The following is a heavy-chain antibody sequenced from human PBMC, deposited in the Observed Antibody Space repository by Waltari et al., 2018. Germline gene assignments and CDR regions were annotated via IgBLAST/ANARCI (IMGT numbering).Heavy chain of an antibody. CDR3: ARTTVTPDYYYYYYMDV. CDR2: IYPSGST. V-gene: IGHV4-38-2*01. CDR1: GYSISSGYY. J-gene: IGHJ6*03. Sequence: QVQLQESGPGLVKPSETLSLTCAVSGYSISSGYYWGWIRQPPGKGLEWIGSIYPSGSTYYNPSLKSRVTISVDTSKNQFSLKLSSVTAADTAVYYCARTTVTPDYYYYYYMDVWGKGTTVTVSS. D-gene: IGHD4-17*01.